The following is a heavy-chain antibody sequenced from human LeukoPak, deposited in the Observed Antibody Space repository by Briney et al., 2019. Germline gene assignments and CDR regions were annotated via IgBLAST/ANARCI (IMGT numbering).Heavy chain of an antibody. J-gene: IGHJ4*02. CDR1: GFTVSSNF. V-gene: IGHV3-48*04. CDR2: ISSSGNTI. D-gene: IGHD3-22*01. Sequence: QPGGSLRLSCAASGFTVSSNFMNWVRQAPGKGLEWVSYISSSGNTIYYADSVKGRFTISRDNAKNSLYLQMNSLRAEDTAVYYCARDTYDSSGYQPLDNWGQGTLVTVSS. CDR3: ARDTYDSSGYQPLDN.